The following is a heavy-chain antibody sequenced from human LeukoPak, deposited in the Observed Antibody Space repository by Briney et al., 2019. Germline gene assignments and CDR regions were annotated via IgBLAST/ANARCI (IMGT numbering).Heavy chain of an antibody. CDR2: IYYSGST. Sequence: PSETLSLTCTVSGGSISSSSYYWGWIRQPPGKGLEWIGSIYYSGSTYYNPSLKSRVTISVDTSKNQFSLKLSSVTAADTAVYYCARDPSSGYYYLDYWGQGTLVTVSS. CDR1: GGSISSSSYY. V-gene: IGHV4-39*07. CDR3: ARDPSSGYYYLDY. D-gene: IGHD3-22*01. J-gene: IGHJ4*02.